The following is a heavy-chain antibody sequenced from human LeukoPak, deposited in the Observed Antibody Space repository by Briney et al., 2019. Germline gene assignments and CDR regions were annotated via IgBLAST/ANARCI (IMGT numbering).Heavy chain of an antibody. J-gene: IGHJ5*02. Sequence: GGSLRLSCAASGFTFSSYAMSWVRQAPGKGLEWVSTMSGSGGSTYYADSVKGRFTISRDNSKNTLYLQMNSLRAEDTAVYYCAKDQEWELPNLNWFDPWGQGTLVTVSS. CDR1: GFTFSSYA. V-gene: IGHV3-23*01. CDR2: MSGSGGST. D-gene: IGHD1-26*01. CDR3: AKDQEWELPNLNWFDP.